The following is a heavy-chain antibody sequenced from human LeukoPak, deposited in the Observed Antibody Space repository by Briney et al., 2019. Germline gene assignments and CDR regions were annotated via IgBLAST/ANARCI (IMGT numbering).Heavy chain of an antibody. Sequence: PGGSLRLSCAASGFTFSDSYMSWIRQAPGKGLEWVSDISSSGVFTNYADSVKGRFTISRDNAKNSVYLQMKSLRVDDTAVYYCVRSFRFGELQSAAWFDPWGQGTLVTVSS. CDR1: GFTFSDSY. D-gene: IGHD3-10*01. J-gene: IGHJ5*02. CDR2: ISSSGVFT. V-gene: IGHV3-11*03. CDR3: VRSFRFGELQSAAWFDP.